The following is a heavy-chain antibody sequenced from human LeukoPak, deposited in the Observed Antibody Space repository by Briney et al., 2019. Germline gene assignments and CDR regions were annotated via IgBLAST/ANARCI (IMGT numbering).Heavy chain of an antibody. V-gene: IGHV1-2*04. CDR2: INPNSGGT. J-gene: IGHJ5*02. D-gene: IGHD2-15*01. CDR1: GYTFTGYY. Sequence: ASVKVSCKASGYTFTGYYMHWVRQAPGQGLEWMGWINPNSGGTNYAQKFQGWVTMTRDTSISTAYMELSRLRSDDTAVYYCARVPVAATPYGWFDPWGQGTLVTVSS. CDR3: ARVPVAATPYGWFDP.